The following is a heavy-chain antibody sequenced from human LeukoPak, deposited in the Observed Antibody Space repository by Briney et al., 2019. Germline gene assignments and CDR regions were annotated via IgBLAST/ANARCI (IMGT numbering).Heavy chain of an antibody. Sequence: GGSLRLSCAASGFTFSNYWMRWVRQAPGKGLESVAIINEDGGEKYYVDSVKGRFTVSRDNAKNSLYLQMNSLRAEDTAVYYCARVHKDKVAAIDYWGQGTLVTVSS. V-gene: IGHV3-7*01. CDR3: ARVHKDKVAAIDY. J-gene: IGHJ4*02. CDR1: GFTFSNYW. CDR2: INEDGGEK. D-gene: IGHD5-12*01.